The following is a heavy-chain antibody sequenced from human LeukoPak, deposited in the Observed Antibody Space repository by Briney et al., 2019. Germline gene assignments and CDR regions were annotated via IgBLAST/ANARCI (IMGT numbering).Heavy chain of an antibody. D-gene: IGHD3-3*01. V-gene: IGHV4-59*08. J-gene: IGHJ5*02. CDR1: GGSLSSHY. CDR3: ARHRDTVFPFDP. CDR2: IYTDGST. Sequence: SETLSLTCTVSGGSLSSHYWSWIGQPPGKGLEYIGYIYTDGSTSYNPSLKSRVTILVDTSKNQFSLRLSSVTAADTAVYYCARHRDTVFPFDPWGQGTLVTVSS.